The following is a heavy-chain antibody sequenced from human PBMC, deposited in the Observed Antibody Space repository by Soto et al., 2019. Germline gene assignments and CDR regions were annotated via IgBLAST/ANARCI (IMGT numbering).Heavy chain of an antibody. CDR2: IYHSGST. CDR1: SGSISSSNW. CDR3: ARLIRERGYSGYVGHYYMDV. V-gene: IGHV4-4*02. D-gene: IGHD5-12*01. Sequence: SETLSLTCAVSSGSISSSNWWSWVRQPPGKGLEWIGEIYHSGSTNYNPSLKSRVTISVDKSKNQFSLKLGSVTAADTAVYYCARLIRERGYSGYVGHYYMDVWGKGTTVTVSS. J-gene: IGHJ6*03.